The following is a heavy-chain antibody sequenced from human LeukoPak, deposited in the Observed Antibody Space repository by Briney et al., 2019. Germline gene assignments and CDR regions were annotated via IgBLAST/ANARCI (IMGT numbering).Heavy chain of an antibody. J-gene: IGHJ2*01. CDR3: ARMNNWGRGWYFDL. CDR1: GGSFSGYY. Sequence: SSETLSLTCAVYGGSFSGYYWSWIRQPPGKGLEWIGEINHSGSTNYNPSLKSRVTISVDTSKNQFSLKVSSLTAADTAVYYCARMNNWGRGWYFDLWGRGTLVTVSS. CDR2: INHSGST. D-gene: IGHD7-27*01. V-gene: IGHV4-34*01.